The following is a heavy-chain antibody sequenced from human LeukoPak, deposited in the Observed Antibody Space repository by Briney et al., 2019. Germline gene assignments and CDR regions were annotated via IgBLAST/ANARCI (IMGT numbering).Heavy chain of an antibody. J-gene: IGHJ4*02. CDR3: ARVSGGSGSYFDY. CDR2: IWYDGSNK. Sequence: GGSLRLSCAASGFTFSSYAMHWVRQAPGKGLEWVAVIWYDGSNKYYADSVKGRFTISRDNSKNTLYLQMNSLRAEDTAVYYCARVSGGSGSYFDYWGQGTLVTVSS. CDR1: GFTFSSYA. V-gene: IGHV3-33*08. D-gene: IGHD3-10*01.